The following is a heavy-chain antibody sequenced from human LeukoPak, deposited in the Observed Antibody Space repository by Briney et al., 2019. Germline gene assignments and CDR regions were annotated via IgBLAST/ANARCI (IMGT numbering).Heavy chain of an antibody. D-gene: IGHD1-20*01. CDR2: LTDDGGT. J-gene: IGHJ4*02. CDR1: GFTFTNYA. Sequence: GGSLRLSCAASGFTFTNYAMSWVRQAPGKGLEWVSVLTDDGGTYYADSVKGRFTNSRDDSKNTLFLQMNSLRAEDTAVYFCAKVKWKLIGYFDYWGQGTLVTVSS. V-gene: IGHV3-23*01. CDR3: AKVKWKLIGYFDY.